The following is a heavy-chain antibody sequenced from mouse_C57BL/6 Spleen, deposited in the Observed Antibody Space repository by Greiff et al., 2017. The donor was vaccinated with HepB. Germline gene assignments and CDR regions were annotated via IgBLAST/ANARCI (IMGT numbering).Heavy chain of an antibody. J-gene: IGHJ3*01. CDR3: ARPYYGNQEFAY. V-gene: IGHV5-17*01. Sequence: EVKLMESGGGLVKPGGSLKLSCAASGFTFSDYGMHWVRQAPEKGLEWVAYISSGSSTIYYADTVKGRFTISRDNAKNTLFLQMTSLRSEDTAMYYCARPYYGNQEFAYWGQGTLVTVSA. D-gene: IGHD2-10*01. CDR1: GFTFSDYG. CDR2: ISSGSSTI.